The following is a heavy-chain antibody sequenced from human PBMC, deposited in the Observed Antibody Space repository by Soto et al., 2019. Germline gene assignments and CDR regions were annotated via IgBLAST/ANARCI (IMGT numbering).Heavy chain of an antibody. V-gene: IGHV3-30*03. CDR3: ARYLGSGAIYYYYGMDV. CDR2: ISYDGSNK. CDR1: GFTFSSYG. D-gene: IGHD6-19*01. J-gene: IGHJ6*02. Sequence: GGSLRLPCAASGFTFSSYGMHWVRQAPGKGLEWVAVISYDGSNKYYADSVKGRFTISRDNSKNTLYLQMNSLRAEDTAVYYCARYLGSGAIYYYYGMDVWGQGTTVTVSS.